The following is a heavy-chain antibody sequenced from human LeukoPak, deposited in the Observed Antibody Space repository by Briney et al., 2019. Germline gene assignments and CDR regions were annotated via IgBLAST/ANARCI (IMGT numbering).Heavy chain of an antibody. J-gene: IGHJ5*02. CDR3: ARVGPGVVISPKKNWFDP. D-gene: IGHD3-3*01. V-gene: IGHV4-31*03. CDR2: IYYSGST. CDR1: GGSISSGGYY. Sequence: SQTLSLTCTVSGGSISSGGYYWGWIRQHPGKGLEWIGYIYYSGSTYYNPSLKSRVTISVDTSKNQFSLKLSSVTAADTAVYYCARVGPGVVISPKKNWFDPWGQGTLVTVSS.